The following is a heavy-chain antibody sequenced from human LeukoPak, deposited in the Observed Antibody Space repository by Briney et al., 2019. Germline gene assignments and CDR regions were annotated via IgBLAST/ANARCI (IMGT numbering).Heavy chain of an antibody. J-gene: IGHJ3*02. V-gene: IGHV4-34*01. D-gene: IGHD3-10*01. CDR1: GGSFSGYY. CDR3: ARVPLWFGELLRDAFDI. CDR2: INHSGST. Sequence: SETLSLTCAVYGGSFSGYYWSWIRQPPGKGLEWIGEINHSGSTNYNPSLKSRVTISVDTSKNQFSLKLGSVTAADTAVYYCARVPLWFGELLRDAFDIWGQGTMVTVSS.